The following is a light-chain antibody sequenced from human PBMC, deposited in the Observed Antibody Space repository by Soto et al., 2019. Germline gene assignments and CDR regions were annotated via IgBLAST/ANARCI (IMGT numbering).Light chain of an antibody. J-gene: IGKJ4*01. CDR2: EAS. V-gene: IGKV1-9*01. CDR1: QGISTY. CDR3: QQLNSYPLT. Sequence: DIQLTQSPSFLSASVGDRVTITCRASQGISTYLAWYQQKPGKAPKLLIYEASTLQSGVPSRFSGSGSGTEFTLTISSLQPEDFATYHCQQLNSYPLTFGGGTKVEIK.